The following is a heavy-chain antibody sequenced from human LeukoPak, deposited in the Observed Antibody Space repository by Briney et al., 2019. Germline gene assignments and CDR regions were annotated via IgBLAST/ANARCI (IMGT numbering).Heavy chain of an antibody. J-gene: IGHJ5*02. CDR1: GGTFTSYA. CDR2: IIPIFGTA. V-gene: IGHV1-69*13. D-gene: IGHD2-21*02. CDR3: ARGGRGGDLYNWFDP. Sequence: SVKVSCKASGGTFTSYAIIWVRQAPGQGLEWMGGIIPIFGTANYAQKFQGRVTITADESTSTAYMELSSLRSEGTAVYYCARGGRGGDLYNWFDPWGQGTLVTVSS.